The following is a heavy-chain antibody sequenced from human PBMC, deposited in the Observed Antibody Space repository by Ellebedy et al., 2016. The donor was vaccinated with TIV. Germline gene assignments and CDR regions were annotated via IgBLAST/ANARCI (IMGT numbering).Heavy chain of an antibody. V-gene: IGHV3-21*01. D-gene: IGHD3-16*01. Sequence: GGSLRLXCAASGFTFSSYSMNWVRQAPGKGLEWVSSISSSSSYIYYADSVKGRFTISRDNAKNSLYLQMNSLRAEDTAVYYCARGASVLYMDVWGKGTTVTVSS. CDR3: ARGASVLYMDV. CDR2: ISSSSSYI. CDR1: GFTFSSYS. J-gene: IGHJ6*03.